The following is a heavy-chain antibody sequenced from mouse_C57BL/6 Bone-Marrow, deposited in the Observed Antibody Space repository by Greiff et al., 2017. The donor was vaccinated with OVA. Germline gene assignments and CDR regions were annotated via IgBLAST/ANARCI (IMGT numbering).Heavy chain of an antibody. D-gene: IGHD1-3*01. J-gene: IGHJ1*03. CDR1: GYSITSGYY. V-gene: IGHV3-6*01. CDR3: ARDRSSYFDV. CDR2: ISYDGSN. Sequence: EVQLVESGPGLVEPSQSLSLTCSVTGYSITSGYYWNWIRQFPGNKLEWMGYISYDGSNNYNPSLKNRISITRDTSKNQFFLKLNSVTTEDTATYYCARDRSSYFDVWGTGTTVTVSS.